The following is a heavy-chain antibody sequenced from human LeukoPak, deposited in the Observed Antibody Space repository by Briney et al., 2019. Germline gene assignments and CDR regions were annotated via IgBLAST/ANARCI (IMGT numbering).Heavy chain of an antibody. CDR2: INHSGST. Sequence: SETLSLTCAVYGGSFSGYYWSWIRQPPGKGLEWIGEINHSGSTYYNPSLKSRVTISVDTSKNQFSLNLNSLTAADTAIYYCARVLSDSSGYNFEYWGQGTLVTVSS. J-gene: IGHJ4*02. CDR3: ARVLSDSSGYNFEY. V-gene: IGHV4-34*01. D-gene: IGHD5-18*01. CDR1: GGSFSGYY.